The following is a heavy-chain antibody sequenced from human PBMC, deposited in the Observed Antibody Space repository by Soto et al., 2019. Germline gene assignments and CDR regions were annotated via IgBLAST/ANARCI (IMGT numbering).Heavy chain of an antibody. J-gene: IGHJ5*02. CDR2: INAGNGNT. CDR1: GYTFTSYA. CDR3: ARGSGWYFGGFDP. Sequence: WASVKVSCKASGYTFTSYAMHWVRQAPGQRLEWMGWINAGNGNTNNSQKFQGRVTITRDTSASTAYMELSSLRSEDTAVYYCARGSGWYFGGFDPWGQGTLVTVSS. V-gene: IGHV1-3*01. D-gene: IGHD6-19*01.